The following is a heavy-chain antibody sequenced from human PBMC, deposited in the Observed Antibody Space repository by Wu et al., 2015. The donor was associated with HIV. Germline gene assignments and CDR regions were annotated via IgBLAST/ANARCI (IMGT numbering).Heavy chain of an antibody. V-gene: IGHV1-18*01. Sequence: QVQLVQSGAEVKKPGASVRVSCKASGYTFTNYGVSWVRQAPGQGLEWMGWISGYNGNTNYAQKLQGRVTMSTDTSTSTAYMELRSLRSDDTAVYHCARVETVYYVWFGGKGYFEYWGQGTLVTVSS. J-gene: IGHJ4*02. CDR3: ARVETVYYVWFGGKGYFEY. D-gene: IGHD3-16*01. CDR1: GYTFTNYG. CDR2: ISGYNGNT.